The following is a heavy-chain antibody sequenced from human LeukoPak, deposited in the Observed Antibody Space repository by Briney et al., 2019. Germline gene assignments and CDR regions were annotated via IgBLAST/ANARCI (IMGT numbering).Heavy chain of an antibody. D-gene: IGHD3-10*01. Sequence: GASVKVSCKASGYTFTGYYMHWVRQAPAQGLEWMGWINPNSGGTNYAQKFQGRVTMTRDTSISAAYMELSRLRSDDTAVYYCARGGYGSGNTGDDYWGQGTLVTVSS. CDR3: ARGGYGSGNTGDDY. CDR1: GYTFTGYY. J-gene: IGHJ4*02. V-gene: IGHV1-2*02. CDR2: INPNSGGT.